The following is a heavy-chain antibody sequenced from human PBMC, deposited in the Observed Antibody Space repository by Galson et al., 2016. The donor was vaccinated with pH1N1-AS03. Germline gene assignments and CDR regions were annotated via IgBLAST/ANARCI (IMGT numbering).Heavy chain of an antibody. J-gene: IGHJ6*03. CDR1: GFTFSSYG. Sequence: SLRLSCAASGFTFSSYGMHWVRQAPGKGLEWVANINQDENEKYCVDSVKGRFTISRDNAKNSLYLEMNSLRAEDTALYYCARESTGTEHIVVVTGRYGYYYMDVWGKGTTVTVSS. CDR2: INQDENEK. D-gene: IGHD2-21*02. V-gene: IGHV3-7*03. CDR3: ARESTGTEHIVVVTGRYGYYYMDV.